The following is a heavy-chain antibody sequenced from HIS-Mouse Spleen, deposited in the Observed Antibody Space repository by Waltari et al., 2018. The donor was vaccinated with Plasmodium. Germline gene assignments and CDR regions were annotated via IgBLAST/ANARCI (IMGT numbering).Heavy chain of an antibody. CDR1: GYTFTGYY. V-gene: IGHV1-2*02. CDR2: INPNSGVT. J-gene: IGHJ4*02. D-gene: IGHD1-26*01. Sequence: QVQLVQSGAEVKKPGASVKVSCKASGYTFTGYYMHWVRQAPGQGLEWMGWINPNSGVTNYAQKFQGRVTMTRDTSISTAYMELSRQRLDEAGVYYCARGSVKSGDRRKFDYWGQGTLVTVSS. CDR3: ARGSVKSGDRRKFDY.